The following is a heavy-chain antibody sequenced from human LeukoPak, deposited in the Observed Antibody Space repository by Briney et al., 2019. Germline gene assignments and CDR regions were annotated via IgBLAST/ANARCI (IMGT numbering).Heavy chain of an antibody. CDR2: INPHSGGT. CDR3: ARGSWFGDLLYAQPAYYFDY. D-gene: IGHD3-10*01. Sequence: ASVKVSCKASGYTFTDYYIHWVRQAPGQGLEWMGWINPHSGGTNYAQNFQDRVTMTRDTSIGTAYMDLSRLRSDDTAVYYCARGSWFGDLLYAQPAYYFDYWGQGTLVTVSS. V-gene: IGHV1-2*02. J-gene: IGHJ4*02. CDR1: GYTFTDYY.